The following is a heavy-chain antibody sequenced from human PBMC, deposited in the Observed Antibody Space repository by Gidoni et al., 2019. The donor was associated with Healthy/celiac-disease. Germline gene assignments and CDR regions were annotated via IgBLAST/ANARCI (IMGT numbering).Heavy chain of an antibody. Sequence: QVQLQESGPGLVKPSETLSLTCTVSGGSISSYYWSWIRQPPGKGLEWIGYIYYSGSTNYNPSLKRRVTISVDTSKNQFSLKLSSVTAADTAVYYCTGGSRLYYFDYWGQGTLVTVSS. V-gene: IGHV4-59*08. D-gene: IGHD2-15*01. CDR1: GGSISSYY. CDR3: TGGSRLYYFDY. CDR2: IYYSGST. J-gene: IGHJ4*02.